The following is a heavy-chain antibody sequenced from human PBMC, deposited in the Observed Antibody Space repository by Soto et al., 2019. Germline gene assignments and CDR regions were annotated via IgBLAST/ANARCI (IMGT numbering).Heavy chain of an antibody. CDR3: ARDSVGYCSGGSCYPRNALDY. Sequence: QVQLQQWGAGLLKPSETLSLTCAVYGGSVSGYYWSWIRQPPGKGLEWIGEINHSGSTNYNPSLKSRVTISVETSKTQFSLKLRSVTAADTAVYYCARDSVGYCSGGSCYPRNALDYWGQGTLVTVYS. J-gene: IGHJ4*02. D-gene: IGHD2-15*01. CDR1: GGSVSGYY. V-gene: IGHV4-34*01. CDR2: INHSGST.